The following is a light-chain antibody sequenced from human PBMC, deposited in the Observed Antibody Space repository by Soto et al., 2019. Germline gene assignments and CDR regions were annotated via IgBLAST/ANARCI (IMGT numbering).Light chain of an antibody. J-gene: IGKJ1*01. V-gene: IGKV3-20*01. CDR3: QQYNNWPRT. CDR1: QSVSSNH. Sequence: EIVLTQSPATLSLSPGERVTLSCRASQSVSSNHLAWYQQKPGQGPRLLIYGASSRATGIPDRFSGSGSGTDFTLNISRLEPEDFAVYYCQQYNNWPRTFGQGTKVDIK. CDR2: GAS.